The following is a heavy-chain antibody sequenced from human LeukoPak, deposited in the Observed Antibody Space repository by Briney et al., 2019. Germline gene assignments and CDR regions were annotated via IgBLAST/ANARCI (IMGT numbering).Heavy chain of an antibody. CDR1: GYTFTGYY. CDR2: INPNSGGT. CDR3: ARPYDFWSGCYDY. V-gene: IGHV1-2*02. Sequence: ASVRVSCEASGYTFTGYYMHWVRQAPGQGLEWMGWINPNSGGTNYAQKFQGRVTMTRDTSISTAYMELSRLRSDDTAVYYCARPYDFWSGCYDYWGQGTLVTVSS. D-gene: IGHD3-3*01. J-gene: IGHJ4*02.